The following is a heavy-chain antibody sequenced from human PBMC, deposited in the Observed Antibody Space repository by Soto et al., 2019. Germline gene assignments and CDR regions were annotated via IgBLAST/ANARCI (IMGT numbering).Heavy chain of an antibody. V-gene: IGHV1-18*01. Sequence: QVQLVQSGAEVKKPGASVKVSCKAPGYTFTSYGISWVRQAPGQGLEWMGGISAYNGHKKYAQKFQGRVTMTTDTSTSTAYMALRSLRSYDAAVYYCARDLNLGLAARWGQGTLVTVSS. J-gene: IGHJ4*02. CDR3: ARDLNLGLAAR. CDR2: ISAYNGHK. CDR1: GYTFTSYG. D-gene: IGHD6-13*01.